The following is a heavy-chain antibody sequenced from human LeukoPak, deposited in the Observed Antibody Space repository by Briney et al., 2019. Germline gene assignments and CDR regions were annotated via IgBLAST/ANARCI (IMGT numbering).Heavy chain of an antibody. CDR3: ARAHPPVVVTAEDAFDI. Sequence: SETLSLTCTVSGGSISSSSYYWGWIRQPPGKGLEWIGSIYYSGSTYYNPSLKSRVTISVDTSKNQFSLKLSSVTAADTAVYYCARAHPPVVVTAEDAFDIWGQGTMVTVSS. J-gene: IGHJ3*02. V-gene: IGHV4-39*07. D-gene: IGHD2-21*02. CDR1: GGSISSSSYY. CDR2: IYYSGST.